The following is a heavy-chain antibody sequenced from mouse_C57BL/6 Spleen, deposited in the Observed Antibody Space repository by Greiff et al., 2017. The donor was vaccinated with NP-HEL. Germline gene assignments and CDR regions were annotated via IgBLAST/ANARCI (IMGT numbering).Heavy chain of an antibody. V-gene: IGHV10-1*01. D-gene: IGHD2-5*01. Sequence: EVKLVESGGGLVQPKGSLKLSCAASGFSFNTYAMNWVRQAPGKGLEWVARIRSKSNNYATYYADSVKDRFTISRDDSESMLYLQMNNLKTEDTAMYYCVRDSNPWFAYWGQGTLVTVSA. J-gene: IGHJ3*01. CDR3: VRDSNPWFAY. CDR2: IRSKSNNYAT. CDR1: GFSFNTYA.